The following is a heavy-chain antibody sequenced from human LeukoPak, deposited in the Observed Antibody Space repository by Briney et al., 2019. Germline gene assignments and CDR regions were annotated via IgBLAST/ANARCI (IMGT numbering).Heavy chain of an antibody. CDR1: GYTFTSYG. V-gene: IGHV1-18*01. CDR2: ISAYNGNT. J-gene: IGHJ4*02. CDR3: ARDQRGYSYGTNIDY. Sequence: ASVKVSCKASGYTFTSYGISWVRQAPGQGLEWMGWISAYNGNTNYAQKLQGRVTITTDTSTSTAYMELRSLRSDDTAVYYCARDQRGYSYGTNIDYWGQGTLVTVSS. D-gene: IGHD5-18*01.